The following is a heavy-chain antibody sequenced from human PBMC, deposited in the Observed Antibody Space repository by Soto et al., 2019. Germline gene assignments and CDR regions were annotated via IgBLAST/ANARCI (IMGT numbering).Heavy chain of an antibody. CDR2: ISYDGSNK. J-gene: IGHJ4*02. CDR3: ARERWLQSYYYDY. CDR1: GFTFSSYA. D-gene: IGHD5-12*01. V-gene: IGHV3-30-3*01. Sequence: QVQLVESGGGVVQPGRSLRLSCAASGFTFSSYAMHWVRQAPGKGLEWVAVISYDGSNKYYADSVKGRFTISSDNSKNTLYLQMNSLRAEDTAVYYCARERWLQSYYYDYWGQGTLVTVSS.